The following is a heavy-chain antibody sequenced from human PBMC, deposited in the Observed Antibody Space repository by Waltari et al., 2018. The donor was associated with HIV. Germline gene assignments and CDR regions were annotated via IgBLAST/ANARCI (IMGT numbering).Heavy chain of an antibody. CDR2: VDPEDGET. CDR3: ATRGPSYYYDSSGYYYWFDP. CDR1: GYTLTELS. V-gene: IGHV1-24*01. J-gene: IGHJ5*02. D-gene: IGHD3-22*01. Sequence: QVQLVQSGAEVKKPGASVKVSCKVSGYTLTELSMHRVRQAPGKGLEWMGGVDPEDGETIYAQKFQCRVTMTEDTSTDTAYMELSSLRSEDTAVYYCATRGPSYYYDSSGYYYWFDPWGQGTLVTVSS.